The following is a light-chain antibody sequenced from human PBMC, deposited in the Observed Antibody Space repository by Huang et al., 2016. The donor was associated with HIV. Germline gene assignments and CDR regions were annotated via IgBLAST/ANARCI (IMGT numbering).Light chain of an antibody. Sequence: DILMTQSPDFLAVSLGGRATINCRSSRSVFYSSNNKDYLAWYQQKPGQPPKLLIHWASTRESGVAGRFSGSGSGTDFTLTISSLQAEDVAIYYCQQYYTTPFTFGPGTKVDIK. J-gene: IGKJ3*01. V-gene: IGKV4-1*01. CDR1: RSVFYSSNNKDY. CDR2: WAS. CDR3: QQYYTTPFT.